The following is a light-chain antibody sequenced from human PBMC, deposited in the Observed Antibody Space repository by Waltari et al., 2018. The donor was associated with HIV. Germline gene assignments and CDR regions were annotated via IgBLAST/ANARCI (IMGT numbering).Light chain of an antibody. CDR2: AAS. V-gene: IGKV3-20*01. CDR3: QQYGGSPPVT. J-gene: IGKJ5*01. Sequence: EVVLTQSPGTLSLSPGERATLSCRASQRVSSTFLAWYQQTPGQAPRLLIYAASSRATGIPDRFSGSGSGTDFTLTISRLEPEDFAVYYCQQYGGSPPVTFGQGTRLKIK. CDR1: QRVSSTF.